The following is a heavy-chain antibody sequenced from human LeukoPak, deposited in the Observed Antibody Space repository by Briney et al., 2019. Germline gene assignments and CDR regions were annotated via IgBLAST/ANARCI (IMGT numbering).Heavy chain of an antibody. CDR3: AKFLPTHIVVANYYFDY. V-gene: IGHV3-23*01. Sequence: GGSLRRSCAASGFTFSSYAMSWVRQAPGKGLEWVSAISGSGGSTYYADSVKGRFTISRDNSKNTLYLQMNSLRAEDTAVYYCAKFLPTHIVVANYYFDYWGQGTLVTVSS. CDR2: ISGSGGST. J-gene: IGHJ4*02. D-gene: IGHD2-21*01. CDR1: GFTFSSYA.